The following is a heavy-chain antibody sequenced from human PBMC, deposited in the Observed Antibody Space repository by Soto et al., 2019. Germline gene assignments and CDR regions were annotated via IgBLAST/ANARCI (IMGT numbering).Heavy chain of an antibody. Sequence: ASVKVSCKVSGYTLTELSMHWVRQAPGKGLEWMGCIDPDNGETKYAQKLQGRVTITRDTSASTAYMELSSLRSEDTAVYYCARGYSSTSHYYYYMDVWGKGTTDTVSS. V-gene: IGHV1-24*01. D-gene: IGHD6-13*01. J-gene: IGHJ6*03. CDR2: IDPDNGET. CDR1: GYTLTELS. CDR3: ARGYSSTSHYYYYMDV.